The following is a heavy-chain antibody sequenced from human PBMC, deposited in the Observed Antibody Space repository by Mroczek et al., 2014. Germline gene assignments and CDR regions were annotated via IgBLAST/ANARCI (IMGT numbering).Heavy chain of an antibody. V-gene: IGHV4-34*01. J-gene: IGHJ4*02. CDR1: GGSFSGYY. D-gene: IGHD2-8*01. CDR2: INHSGST. Sequence: QVQLQQWGAGLLKPSETLSLTCAVYGGSFSGYYWSWIRQPPGKGLEWIGEINHSGSTNYNPSLKSRVTISVDTSKNQFSLKLSSVTAADTAVYYCARVIGYCTNGVCSNRHYFDYWAREPWSPSPQ. CDR3: ARVIGYCTNGVCSNRHYFDY.